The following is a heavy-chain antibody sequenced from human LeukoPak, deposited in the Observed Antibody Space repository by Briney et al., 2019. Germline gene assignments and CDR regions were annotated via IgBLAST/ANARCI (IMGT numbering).Heavy chain of an antibody. CDR2: IHYTGST. CDR3: AKSSEVVVAATLFDY. D-gene: IGHD2-15*01. V-gene: IGHV4-59*08. CDR1: GGSISNYY. Sequence: PSETLSLTCTVSGGSISNYYWSWIRQPPGKGLEWIGYIHYTGSTNYNPSLKSRVTISVDTSKNQFSLKLSSMTAADTAVYYCAKSSEVVVAATLFDYWGQGTLVTVSS. J-gene: IGHJ4*02.